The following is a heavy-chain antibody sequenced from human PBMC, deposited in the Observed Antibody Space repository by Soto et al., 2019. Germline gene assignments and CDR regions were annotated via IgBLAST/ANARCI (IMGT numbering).Heavy chain of an antibody. D-gene: IGHD1-20*01. CDR3: AAYNTSRHAAFDI. J-gene: IGHJ3*02. CDR2: MNEDANTK. Sequence: GSLRLSCEMSGFTFKTYWMSWVRQAPGKGLEWLANMNEDANTKYYVDSVKGRSTILGDSAGNSLFLKMASLRAEDTAVYFCAAYNTSRHAAFDIWGRGTLVTVSS. V-gene: IGHV3-7*01. CDR1: GFTFKTYW.